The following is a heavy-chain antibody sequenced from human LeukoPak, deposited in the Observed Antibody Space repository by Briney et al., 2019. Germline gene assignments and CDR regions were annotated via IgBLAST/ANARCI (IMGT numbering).Heavy chain of an antibody. CDR1: GFTFDDYA. CDR2: ISWNSGSI. D-gene: IGHD6-13*01. Sequence: PGGSLRLSCAASGFTFDDYAMHWVRQAPGKGLEWVSGISWNSGSIGYADSVKGRFTISRDNAKNSLYLQMNSLRAEDTALYYCAKDGFDGAAGNYYYGMDVWGQGTTVTVSS. CDR3: AKDGFDGAAGNYYYGMDV. V-gene: IGHV3-9*01. J-gene: IGHJ6*02.